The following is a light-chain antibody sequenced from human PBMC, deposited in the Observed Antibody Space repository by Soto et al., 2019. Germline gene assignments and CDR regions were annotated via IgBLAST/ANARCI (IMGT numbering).Light chain of an antibody. CDR1: QGINDY. CDR2: AAA. V-gene: IGKV1-9*01. J-gene: IGKJ4*01. CDR3: QQFNTYPLT. Sequence: DIQLTQSPSFLSASVGDRVTITFRASQGINDYLAWYQQKPGKAPKLLIYAAATLQSEVQSRCSCSRSATEFTLTISSLQPEDFATYYWQQFNTYPLTFGGGTKVEVK.